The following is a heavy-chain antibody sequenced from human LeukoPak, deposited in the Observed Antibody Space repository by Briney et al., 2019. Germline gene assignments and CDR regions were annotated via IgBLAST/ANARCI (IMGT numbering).Heavy chain of an antibody. CDR3: ARDGGPCCSGGSCYFPFDY. J-gene: IGHJ4*02. Sequence: SETLSLTCTVSGGSISSYYWSWIRQPAGKGLELIGRIYTSGSTNYNPSLKSRVTMSVDTSKNQFSLKLSSVTAADTAVYYCARDGGPCCSGGSCYFPFDYWGQGTLVTVSS. V-gene: IGHV4-4*07. CDR2: IYTSGST. D-gene: IGHD2-15*01. CDR1: GGSISSYY.